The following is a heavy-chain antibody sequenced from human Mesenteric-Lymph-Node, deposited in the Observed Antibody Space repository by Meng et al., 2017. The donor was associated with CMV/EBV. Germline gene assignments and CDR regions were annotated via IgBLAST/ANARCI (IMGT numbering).Heavy chain of an antibody. Sequence: ASVKVSCKASGYTFTSYYMHWVRQATGQGLEWMGWMNPNSGNTGYAQKFQGRVTITRNTSISTAYMELSSLRSEDTAVYYCARDRDYSDYFNCFHAWGQGTLVTVSS. V-gene: IGHV1-8*03. CDR1: GYTFTSYY. J-gene: IGHJ5*02. CDR2: MNPNSGNT. CDR3: ARDRDYSDYFNCFHA. D-gene: IGHD4-11*01.